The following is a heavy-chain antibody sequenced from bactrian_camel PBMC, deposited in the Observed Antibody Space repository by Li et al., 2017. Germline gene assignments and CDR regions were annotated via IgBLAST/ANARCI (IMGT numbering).Heavy chain of an antibody. CDR1: GYTFTTYH. V-gene: IGHV3S57*01. D-gene: IGHD1*01. Sequence: HVQLVESGGGSVQSGGSLLLTCVASGYTFTTYHMAWFRQAQGQEREAVATYTDSVRTSYLDSVKDRFFIAKDDAKNNLYLQMDSLKPEDTAKYYCAATLRERGSSKCPSEYDYWGQGTQVTVS. CDR3: AATLRERGSSKCPSEYDY. J-gene: IGHJ4*01. CDR2: YTDSVRT.